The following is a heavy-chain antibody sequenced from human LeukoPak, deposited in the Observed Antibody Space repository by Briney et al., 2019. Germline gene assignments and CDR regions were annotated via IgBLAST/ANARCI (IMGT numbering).Heavy chain of an antibody. J-gene: IGHJ4*02. CDR2: IKEDRSET. Sequence: GGSLRLSCAASGFIFKKYWMNWVRQVPGKGLECLANIKEDRSETYYADSVKGRFTISRDNPKNLLFLQINSLRVEDTAVYYCARETPRRGETRDGYRWGQGTVVTASS. CDR3: ARETPRRGETRDGYR. V-gene: IGHV3-7*01. D-gene: IGHD5-24*01. CDR1: GFIFKKYW.